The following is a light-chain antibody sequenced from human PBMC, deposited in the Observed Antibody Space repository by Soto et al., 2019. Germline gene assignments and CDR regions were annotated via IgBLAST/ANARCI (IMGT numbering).Light chain of an antibody. V-gene: IGKV1-9*01. J-gene: IGKJ4*01. Sequence: DIQLTQSPSFLSASVGDRVTITCRTSQDISSYLAWYQQQPGKAPQLLISAASTLQSGVPSRFSGSGSGTEFTLTISSLQPEDCATYYCQQLKSYPLSFGGGTKVEI. CDR1: QDISSY. CDR3: QQLKSYPLS. CDR2: AAS.